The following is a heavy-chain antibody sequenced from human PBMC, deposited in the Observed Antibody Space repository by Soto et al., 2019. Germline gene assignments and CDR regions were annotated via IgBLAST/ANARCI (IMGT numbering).Heavy chain of an antibody. CDR2: IIPIFGTA. CDR1: GGTFSSYA. CDR3: ARRREYSNRGSYDY. V-gene: IGHV1-69*06. Sequence: SVKVSCKASGGTFSSYAISWVRQAPGQGLEWMGGIIPIFGTANYAQKFQGRVTITADKSTSTAYMELSSLRSEDTAVYYCARRREYSNRGSYDYWGQGTLVTVSS. J-gene: IGHJ4*02. D-gene: IGHD4-4*01.